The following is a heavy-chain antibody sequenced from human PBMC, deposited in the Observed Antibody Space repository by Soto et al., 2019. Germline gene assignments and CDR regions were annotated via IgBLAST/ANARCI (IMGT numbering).Heavy chain of an antibody. CDR1: GFTFSSYG. V-gene: IGHV3-33*01. CDR3: ARDYPEEQQLVLNYFDY. Sequence: GGSLRLSCAASGFTFSSYGMHWVRKAPGKGLEWVAVIWYDGSNKYYADSVKGRFTISRDNSKNTLYLQMNSLRAEDTAVYYCARDYPEEQQLVLNYFDYWGQGTLVTVSS. J-gene: IGHJ4*02. CDR2: IWYDGSNK. D-gene: IGHD6-13*01.